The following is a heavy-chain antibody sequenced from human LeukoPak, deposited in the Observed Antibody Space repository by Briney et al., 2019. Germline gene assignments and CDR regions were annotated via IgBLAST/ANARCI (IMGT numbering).Heavy chain of an antibody. CDR1: GYSISSGYY. D-gene: IGHD3-10*01. J-gene: IGHJ5*02. CDR3: ARDGGFGEPSFNP. V-gene: IGHV4-38-2*02. CDR2: IYHSGST. Sequence: SETLSLTCTVSGYSISSGYYWGWIRQPPGKGLEWIGSIYHSGSTFDNPSLKSRVTISVGTSKNQFSLKLSSVTAADTAVYYCARDGGFGEPSFNPWGQGTLVTVSS.